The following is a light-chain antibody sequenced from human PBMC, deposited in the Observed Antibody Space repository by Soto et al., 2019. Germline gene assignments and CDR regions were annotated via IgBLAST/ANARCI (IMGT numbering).Light chain of an antibody. Sequence: EVVLTQSPGTLSLSPGERATLSCRASQSVQSYLAWYQQKPGQAPRLLIYDSSNRATGVPARFSGSGSGTDFTLTISSLEPEDFAVYYCQQRSSWPVTFGQGTRLEIK. CDR3: QQRSSWPVT. V-gene: IGKV3-11*01. CDR1: QSVQSY. CDR2: DSS. J-gene: IGKJ5*01.